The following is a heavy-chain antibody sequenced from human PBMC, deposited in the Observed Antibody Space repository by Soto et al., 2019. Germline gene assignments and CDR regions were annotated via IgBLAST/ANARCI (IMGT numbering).Heavy chain of an antibody. Sequence: SETLSLTCTVSGGSISSGDYYLSWIRQPPGKGLEWIGYIYYSGSTYYNPSLKSRVTISVDTSKNQFSLKLSSVTAADTAVYYCASSSTGHYFDYWGQGTLVTVSS. V-gene: IGHV4-30-4*01. J-gene: IGHJ4*02. CDR3: ASSSTGHYFDY. D-gene: IGHD6-13*01. CDR1: GGSISSGDYY. CDR2: IYYSGST.